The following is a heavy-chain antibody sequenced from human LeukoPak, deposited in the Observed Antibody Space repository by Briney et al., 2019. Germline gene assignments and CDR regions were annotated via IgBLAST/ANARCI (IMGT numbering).Heavy chain of an antibody. Sequence: ASVKVSCKASGYTFTGYYMHWVRQAPGQGLGWMGWINTDSGGTNYAQKFQARVSMTKDASISTAYMQLSRLRSADTAVYYCARSPHILTGENFDYWGQGTLLTVSS. J-gene: IGHJ4*02. CDR1: GYTFTGYY. D-gene: IGHD3-9*01. V-gene: IGHV1-2*02. CDR3: ARSPHILTGENFDY. CDR2: INTDSGGT.